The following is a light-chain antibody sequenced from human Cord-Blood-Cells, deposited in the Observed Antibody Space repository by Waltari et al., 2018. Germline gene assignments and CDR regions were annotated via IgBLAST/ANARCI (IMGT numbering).Light chain of an antibody. CDR2: WAS. CDR3: QQYYSTPPT. J-gene: IGKJ1*01. Sequence: DIVMTQSPDSLAVSLGERAPIHCKSSQSVLYSSNNKNYLAWYQQKPGQPPKLLIYWASTRGSGVPDRFSGSGSGTDFTLTISSLQAEDVAVYYCQQYYSTPPTFGQGTKVEIK. CDR1: QSVLYSSNNKNY. V-gene: IGKV4-1*01.